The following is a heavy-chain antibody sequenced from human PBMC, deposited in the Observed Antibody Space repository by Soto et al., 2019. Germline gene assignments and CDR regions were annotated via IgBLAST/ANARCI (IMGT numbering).Heavy chain of an antibody. V-gene: IGHV4-39*01. CDR2: IYYSGST. CDR3: ARRRGYCSGGSCYSLGWFDP. D-gene: IGHD2-15*01. J-gene: IGHJ5*02. Sequence: QLQLQESGPGLVKPSETLSLTCTVSGGSISSSSYYWGWIRQPPGKGLEWIGSIYYSGSTYYNPSLKSRVTISVDTSKNQFSLKLSSVTAADTAVYYCARRRGYCSGGSCYSLGWFDPWGQGTLVTVSS. CDR1: GGSISSSSYY.